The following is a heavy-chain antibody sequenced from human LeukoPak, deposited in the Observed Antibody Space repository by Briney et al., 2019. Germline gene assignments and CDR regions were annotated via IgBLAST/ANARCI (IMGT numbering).Heavy chain of an antibody. J-gene: IGHJ4*02. CDR2: IYYSGST. CDR1: GGPISSGDYY. V-gene: IGHV4-30-4*01. Sequence: PSETLSLTCTVSGGPISSGDYYWSWIRQPPGKGLEWIGYIYYSGSTYYNPSLKSRVTISVDTSKNQFSLKLSSVTAADTAVYYCARSYNWNDGFDYWGQGTLVTVSS. D-gene: IGHD1-20*01. CDR3: ARSYNWNDGFDY.